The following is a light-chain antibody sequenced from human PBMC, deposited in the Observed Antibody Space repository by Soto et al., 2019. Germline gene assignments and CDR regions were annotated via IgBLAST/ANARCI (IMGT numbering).Light chain of an antibody. CDR2: KAS. J-gene: IGKJ5*01. CDR3: QQYNYWPPIT. CDR1: QTISSW. Sequence: DIQMTQSPSTLSGSVGDRVTITCRASQTISSWLAWYQQKPGKAPKLLIYKASTLKSGVPSRFSGSGSGTEFTLTISSLQPDDFAVYYCQQYNYWPPITFGQGTRLE. V-gene: IGKV1-5*03.